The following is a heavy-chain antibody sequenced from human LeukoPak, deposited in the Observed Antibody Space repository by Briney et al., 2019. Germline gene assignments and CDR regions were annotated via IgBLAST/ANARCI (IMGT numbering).Heavy chain of an antibody. V-gene: IGHV3-23*01. Sequence: GGSLRLPCAASGFTFNSYAMSWVRQAPGKGLEWVSAISGSGGSTYYADSVKGRFTISRDNSQNTLYLQMNSLRAEDTAVYYCAKDREMATIRALFDYWGQGTLVTVSS. J-gene: IGHJ4*02. D-gene: IGHD5-24*01. CDR1: GFTFNSYA. CDR3: AKDREMATIRALFDY. CDR2: ISGSGGST.